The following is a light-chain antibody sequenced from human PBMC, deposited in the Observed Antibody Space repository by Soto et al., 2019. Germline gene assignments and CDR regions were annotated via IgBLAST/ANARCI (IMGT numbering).Light chain of an antibody. V-gene: IGKV1-12*01. CDR2: AAS. Sequence: DIQMTQSPSSISASVGDRVTTTCRASQSINTWLAWYQQKTGKAPKLLIYAASSLQSGVPSRFRGSGSGTDFTLAISRLQPEDFETYYCQQTNYFPRAFGQGTKVDIK. J-gene: IGKJ1*01. CDR3: QQTNYFPRA. CDR1: QSINTW.